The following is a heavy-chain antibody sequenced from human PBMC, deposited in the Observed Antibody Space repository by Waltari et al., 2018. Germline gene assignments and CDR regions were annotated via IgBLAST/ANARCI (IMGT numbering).Heavy chain of an antibody. J-gene: IGHJ2*01. Sequence: QMVESGGGLVQPGGSLRLSCEASGFVFTNHWMHWVRQSPGKGREGGSRINKDGRGVHYADSVKGRFTISRDNAKNTLYLQMNNLRAADTAMYFCARGDWYFDVWGRPILVTVSS. CDR1: GFVFTNHW. V-gene: IGHV3-74*01. D-gene: IGHD3-16*01. CDR3: ARGDWYFDV. CDR2: INKDGRGV.